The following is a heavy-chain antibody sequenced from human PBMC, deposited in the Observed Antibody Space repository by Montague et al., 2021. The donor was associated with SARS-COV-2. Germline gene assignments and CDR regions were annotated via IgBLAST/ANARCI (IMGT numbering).Heavy chain of an antibody. V-gene: IGHV3-23*01. D-gene: IGHD3-10*01. CDR3: AKDRAWFGELSSTSY. CDR2: GGST. Sequence: GGSTYYXDSVTGRFTISRDNSTTTLYLQMNSLRAEDTAVYYCAKDRAWFGELSSTSYRRKGTM. J-gene: IGHJ4*02.